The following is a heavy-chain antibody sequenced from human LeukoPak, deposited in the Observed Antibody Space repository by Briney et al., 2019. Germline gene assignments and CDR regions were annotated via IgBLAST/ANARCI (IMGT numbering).Heavy chain of an antibody. J-gene: IGHJ4*02. Sequence: PGGSLRLSCAASGFTFDNYAMHWVPQAPGKGLEWVSGISWNSGSIDYADSVKGRFTISRDNAKNSLYLQMNSLRAEDMALYFCTRSTGWYNYFDYWGQGTLVTVSS. CDR2: ISWNSGSI. D-gene: IGHD6-19*01. V-gene: IGHV3-9*03. CDR1: GFTFDNYA. CDR3: TRSTGWYNYFDY.